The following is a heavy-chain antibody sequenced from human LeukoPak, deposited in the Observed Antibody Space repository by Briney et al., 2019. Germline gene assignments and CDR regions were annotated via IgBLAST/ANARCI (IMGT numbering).Heavy chain of an antibody. D-gene: IGHD4-17*01. CDR1: GGTFSSYA. CDR3: AIPTVTTVRDFDY. J-gene: IGHJ4*02. V-gene: IGHV1-69*13. Sequence: SVKVSCKASGGTFSSYAISWVRQAPGQGLEWMGGIIPIFGTANYAQKFQGRVTITADESTSTAYMELSSLRSEDTAVYYCAIPTVTTVRDFDYWGQETLVTVSS. CDR2: IIPIFGTA.